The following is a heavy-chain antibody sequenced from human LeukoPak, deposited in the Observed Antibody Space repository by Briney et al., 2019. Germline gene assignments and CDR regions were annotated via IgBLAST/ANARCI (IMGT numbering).Heavy chain of an antibody. CDR1: GCSISSYY. V-gene: IGHV4-4*07. J-gene: IGHJ5*02. CDR3: GRPYYYDSRIDP. Sequence: SETLSLTCTVSGCSISSYYWSWIRQPAGKGLQGIGRIYTSESTNHNPSLKCRVTMSAETSKNQLYLKLSSVTAADTAVYYCGRPYYYDSRIDPWGQGILVTVSS. D-gene: IGHD3-22*01. CDR2: IYTSEST.